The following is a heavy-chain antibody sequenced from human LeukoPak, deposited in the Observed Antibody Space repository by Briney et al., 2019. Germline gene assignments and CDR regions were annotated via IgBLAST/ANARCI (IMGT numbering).Heavy chain of an antibody. CDR2: IYNSGST. CDR1: GGSISSDC. CDR3: ARSGSGYGSFSYDY. J-gene: IGHJ4*02. Sequence: SETLSLTCSVSGGSISSDCWSWIRQPPGKGLEWIGYIYNSGSTNYNPSLKSRVTMSVDTSKKQFSLKLSSVTAADTAVYYCARSGSGYGSFSYDYWGQGTLVTVSS. D-gene: IGHD3-10*01. V-gene: IGHV4-59*01.